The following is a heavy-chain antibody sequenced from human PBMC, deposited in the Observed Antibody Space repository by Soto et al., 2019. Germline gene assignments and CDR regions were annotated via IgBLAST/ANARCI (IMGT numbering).Heavy chain of an antibody. CDR1: GGSISSGGYY. D-gene: IGHD4-17*01. J-gene: IGHJ1*01. CDR2: IYYSGST. Sequence: QVQLQESGPGLVKPSQTLSLTCTVSGGSISSGGYYWSWIRQHPGKGLEWIGYIYYSGSTYYNPSLKSRVTISVDTSKNQFSLKLSSVTAADTAVYYCARATLRSYDYGDYANPTAEYFQHWGQGTLVTVSS. CDR3: ARATLRSYDYGDYANPTAEYFQH. V-gene: IGHV4-31*03.